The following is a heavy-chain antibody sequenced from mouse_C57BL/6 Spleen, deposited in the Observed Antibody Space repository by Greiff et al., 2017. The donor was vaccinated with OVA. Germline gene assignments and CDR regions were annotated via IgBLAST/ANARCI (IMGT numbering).Heavy chain of an antibody. Sequence: VQLKQSGPGLVKPSQSLSLTCSVTGYSITSGYYWNWIRQFPGNKLEWMGYISYDGSNNYNPSLKNRISITRDTSKNQFFLKLNSVTTEDTATYYCARDGHYGSSPFAYWGQGTLVTVSA. CDR3: ARDGHYGSSPFAY. V-gene: IGHV3-6*01. CDR1: GYSITSGYY. CDR2: ISYDGSN. D-gene: IGHD1-1*01. J-gene: IGHJ3*01.